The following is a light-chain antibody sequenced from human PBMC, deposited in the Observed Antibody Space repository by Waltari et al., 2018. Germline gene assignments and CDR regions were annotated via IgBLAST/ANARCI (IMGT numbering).Light chain of an antibody. CDR3: SLYMGSGICV. Sequence: QTVVTQEPSLSVSPGGPVPLTCALTSGSVSTTSYATWYQQTPGQPPRTLVYKGSSRSSGVPDRFSGSVLGSTAALTITGAQADDESNYYCSLYMGSGICVFGGGTKLTVL. CDR2: KGS. J-gene: IGLJ3*02. CDR1: SGSVSTTSY. V-gene: IGLV8-61*01.